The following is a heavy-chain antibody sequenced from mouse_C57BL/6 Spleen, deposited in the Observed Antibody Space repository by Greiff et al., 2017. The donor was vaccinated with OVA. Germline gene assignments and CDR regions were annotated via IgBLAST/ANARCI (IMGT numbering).Heavy chain of an antibody. CDR3: AKGEGAIYSWFAY. Sequence: EVKLQESGPGLVKPSQSLSLTCSVTGYSITSGYYWNWIRQFPGNKLEWMGYISYDGSNNYNPSLKNRISITRDTSKNQFFLKLNSVTTEDTATYYCAKGEGAIYSWFAYWGQGTLVTVSA. CDR1: GYSITSGYY. D-gene: IGHD2-1*01. CDR2: ISYDGSN. V-gene: IGHV3-6*01. J-gene: IGHJ3*01.